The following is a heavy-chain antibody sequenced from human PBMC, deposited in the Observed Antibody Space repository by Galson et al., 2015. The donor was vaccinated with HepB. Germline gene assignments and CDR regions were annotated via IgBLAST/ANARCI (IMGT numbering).Heavy chain of an antibody. J-gene: IGHJ4*02. CDR1: GFSFTDAW. D-gene: IGHD3-10*01. CDR2: VKSEAAGGTT. Sequence: SLRLSCAASGFSFTDAWMKWVRQAPGMGLEWVALVKSEAAGGTTDYAEPVKGRFAISRDDSRNTLYLQMNSLKTEDTAVYYCAADVPSHGWGEFDYWGQGALFAVSS. CDR3: AADVPSHGWGEFDY. V-gene: IGHV3-15*01.